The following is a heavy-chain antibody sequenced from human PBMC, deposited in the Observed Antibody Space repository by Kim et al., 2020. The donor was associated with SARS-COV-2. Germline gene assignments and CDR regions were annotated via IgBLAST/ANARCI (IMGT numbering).Heavy chain of an antibody. CDR3: ASQSYYYYGMDV. CDR2: IYYSGST. J-gene: IGHJ6*02. V-gene: IGHV4-30-4*01. Sequence: SETLSLTCTVSGGSISSGDYYWSWIRQPPGKGLEWIGYIYYSGSTYYSPSLKSRVTISVDTSKNQFSLKLSSVTAADTAVYYCASQSYYYYGMDVWGQGTTVTVSS. CDR1: GGSISSGDYY.